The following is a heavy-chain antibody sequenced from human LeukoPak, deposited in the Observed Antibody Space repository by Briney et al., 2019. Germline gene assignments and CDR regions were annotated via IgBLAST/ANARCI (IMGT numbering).Heavy chain of an antibody. CDR1: GFTLSTYD. D-gene: IGHD3-16*02. Sequence: GGSLRLSCVAFGFTLSTYDVNWVRQAPGKGLEWVAYIDGSGSTTYHADSLKGRFTISRDNAKNSLYLQMNSLRAEDTAVYYCARAVGDYDYVWGSYRYTDRGSSMDVWGKGTTVTVSS. CDR3: ARAVGDYDYVWGSYRYTDRGSSMDV. V-gene: IGHV3-48*03. CDR2: IDGSGSTT. J-gene: IGHJ6*03.